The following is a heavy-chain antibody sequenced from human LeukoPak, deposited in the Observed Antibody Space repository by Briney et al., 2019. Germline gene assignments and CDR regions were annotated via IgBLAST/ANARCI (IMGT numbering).Heavy chain of an antibody. Sequence: LQTLSLTCTVSGGSISSGGYYWSWIRQHPGKGLEWIGYIYYSGSTYYNPSLKSRVTISVDTSKNQFSLKLSSVTAADTAVYYCARAPVTVTTTGPSYFDYWGQGTLVTVSS. V-gene: IGHV4-31*03. D-gene: IGHD4-17*01. J-gene: IGHJ4*02. CDR2: IYYSGST. CDR3: ARAPVTVTTTGPSYFDY. CDR1: GGSISSGGYY.